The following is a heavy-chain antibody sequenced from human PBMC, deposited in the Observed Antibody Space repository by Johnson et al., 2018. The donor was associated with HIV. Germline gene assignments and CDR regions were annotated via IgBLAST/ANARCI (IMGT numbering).Heavy chain of an antibody. CDR1: GFTFSSHG. CDR3: AKWQGSSGAFDI. J-gene: IGHJ3*02. Sequence: QMLLVESGGGVVQPGGSLRLSCAASGFTFSSHGMHWVRQAPGKGLEWVAFIRYDGRNKFYGDSVKGRFTISRDNSKNTLYLQMNSLRGEDTAVYYCAKWQGSSGAFDIWDQGTMVTVSS. V-gene: IGHV3-30*02. CDR2: IRYDGRNK. D-gene: IGHD2-15*01.